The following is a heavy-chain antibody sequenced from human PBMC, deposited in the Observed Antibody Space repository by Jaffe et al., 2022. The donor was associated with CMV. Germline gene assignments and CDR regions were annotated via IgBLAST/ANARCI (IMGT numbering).Heavy chain of an antibody. CDR1: GFTFRNYW. V-gene: IGHV3-7*01. CDR2: IKQDGSET. D-gene: IGHD1-1*01. Sequence: EVQLVESGGGLVQPGGSLRLSCGASGFTFRNYWMTWVRQAPGKGLEWVANIKQDGSETYYVDSVKGRFTISRDNAENSLYLQMNSLRVDDTALYYCARDSTMTPSYYYYGMDVWGQGTTVTVS. J-gene: IGHJ6*02. CDR3: ARDSTMTPSYYYYGMDV.